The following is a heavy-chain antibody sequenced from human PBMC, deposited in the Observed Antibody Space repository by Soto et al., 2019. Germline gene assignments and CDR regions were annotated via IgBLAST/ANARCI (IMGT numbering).Heavy chain of an antibody. D-gene: IGHD5-18*01. Sequence: GGSLRLSCAASGFMFSAYWMSWVRQAPGKGLEWVANIRGDGGKIYYVDSVKGRFTISRDNAKRSLYLQMNSLRAEDTAVYYCARDFYGGYTYGPGDYWGQGALVTVSS. CDR3: ARDFYGGYTYGPGDY. CDR1: GFMFSAYW. J-gene: IGHJ4*02. V-gene: IGHV3-7*01. CDR2: IRGDGGKI.